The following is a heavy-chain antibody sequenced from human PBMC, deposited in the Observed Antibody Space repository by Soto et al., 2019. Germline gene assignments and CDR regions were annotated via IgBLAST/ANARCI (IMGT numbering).Heavy chain of an antibody. CDR3: ARNGGFSGGSSSKDY. J-gene: IGHJ4*02. CDR2: ISAYNGNT. CDR1: GYTFTSYG. D-gene: IGHD2-15*01. Sequence: ASVKVSCKASGYTFTSYGISWVRQAPGQGLEWMGWISAYNGNTNYPQKLQGRVTMTTDTSTGTAYMELRSLRSDDTAVYYCARNGGFSGGSSSKDYWGQGTLVTVSS. V-gene: IGHV1-18*01.